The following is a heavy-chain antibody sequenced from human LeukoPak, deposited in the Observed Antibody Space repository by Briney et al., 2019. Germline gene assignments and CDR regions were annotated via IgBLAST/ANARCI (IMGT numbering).Heavy chain of an antibody. D-gene: IGHD3-22*01. V-gene: IGHV4-59*01. CDR1: GGSISSYY. J-gene: IGHJ4*02. CDR2: IYYSGST. Sequence: SETLSLTCTVSGGSISSYYWSWIRQPPGKGLEWIGYIYYSGSTNYNPSLKGRVTISVDTSKNQFSLKLSSVTAADTAVYYCARGWDSSGYFLDYWGQGTLVTVSS. CDR3: ARGWDSSGYFLDY.